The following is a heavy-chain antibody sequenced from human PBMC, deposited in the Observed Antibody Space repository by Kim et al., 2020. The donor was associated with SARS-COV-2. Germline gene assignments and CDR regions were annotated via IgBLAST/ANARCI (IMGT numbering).Heavy chain of an antibody. J-gene: IGHJ4*02. CDR3: ARGQWVGGSLYYFDY. V-gene: IGHV1-2*02. Sequence: QNFQGRVTMTRDTSISTAYMELSRLRSDDTAVYYCARGQWVGGSLYYFDYWGQGTLVTVSS. D-gene: IGHD6-19*01.